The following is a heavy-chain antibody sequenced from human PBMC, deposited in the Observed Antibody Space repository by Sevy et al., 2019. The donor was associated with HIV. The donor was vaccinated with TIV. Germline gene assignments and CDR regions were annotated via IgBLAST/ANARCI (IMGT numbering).Heavy chain of an antibody. CDR3: ARDCSSSTCLWGLDV. Sequence: GGSLRLSCAASGFTFNKYWMTWVRQAPGKGLEWVATIKKDGGEKYHVDSVRGRFTISRDNAKNSLYLQMNNLRVEDTAIYYCARDCSSSTCLWGLDVWGQGTTVTVSS. CDR2: IKKDGGEK. V-gene: IGHV3-7*03. J-gene: IGHJ6*01. D-gene: IGHD2-2*01. CDR1: GFTFNKYW.